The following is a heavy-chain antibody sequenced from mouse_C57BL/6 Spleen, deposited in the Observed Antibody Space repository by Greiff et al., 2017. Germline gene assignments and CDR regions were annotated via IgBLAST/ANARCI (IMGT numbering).Heavy chain of an antibody. CDR2: ISSGSSTI. CDR1: GFTFSDYG. V-gene: IGHV5-17*01. Sequence: EVMLVESGGGLVKPGGSLKLSCAASGFTFSDYGMHWVRQAPEKGLEWVAYISSGSSTIYYADTVKGRFTISRDNAKNTLFLQMTSLRSEDTAMYYCARRITTVVANYFDYWAKAPLSQSPQ. J-gene: IGHJ2*01. CDR3: ARRITTVVANYFDY. D-gene: IGHD1-1*01.